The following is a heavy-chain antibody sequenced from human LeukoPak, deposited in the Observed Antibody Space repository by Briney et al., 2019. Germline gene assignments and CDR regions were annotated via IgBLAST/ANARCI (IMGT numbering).Heavy chain of an antibody. J-gene: IGHJ4*02. D-gene: IGHD3-16*01. Sequence: PGRSLRLSCAASGFTFDDYAMHWVRQAPGKGLEWVSGISWNSGSIGYADSVKGRFTISRDNAKNSLYLQMNSLRAEDTALYYCARSTNLGDYWGQGTLVTVSS. V-gene: IGHV3-9*01. CDR2: ISWNSGSI. CDR1: GFTFDDYA. CDR3: ARSTNLGDY.